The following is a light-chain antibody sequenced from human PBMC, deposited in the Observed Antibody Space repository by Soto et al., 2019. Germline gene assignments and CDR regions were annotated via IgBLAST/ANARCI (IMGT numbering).Light chain of an antibody. J-gene: IGLJ2*01. CDR3: QSYDSSLSVV. CDR2: GNS. V-gene: IGLV1-40*01. Sequence: QSVLTRPPSVSGAPGQRVTISCTGSSSNIGAGYDVHWYQQLPGTAPKLLIYGNSNRPSGVPDRFSGSKSGTSASLAITGLQADDEADYYCQSYDSSLSVVFGGGTKLTVL. CDR1: SSNIGAGYD.